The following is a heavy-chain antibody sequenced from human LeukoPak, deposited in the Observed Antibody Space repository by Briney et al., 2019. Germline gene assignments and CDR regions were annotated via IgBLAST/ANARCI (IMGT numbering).Heavy chain of an antibody. CDR1: TFTFNTYT. V-gene: IGHV3-64*01. CDR2: ISSNGDST. CDR3: VRTRDGDNRAFDY. Sequence: PGGSLRLSCAASTFTFNTYTMHWVRQAPGKGLEYVSSISSNGDSTYYTNSVKGRFTISRDNSKNTLYLQMGSLRAEDMAVYYCVRTRDGDNRAFDYWGQGTLVTVSS. J-gene: IGHJ4*02. D-gene: IGHD4-17*01.